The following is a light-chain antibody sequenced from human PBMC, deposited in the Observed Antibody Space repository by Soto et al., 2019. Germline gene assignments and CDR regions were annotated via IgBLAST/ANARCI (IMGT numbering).Light chain of an antibody. Sequence: QSVLTQPPSVSGAPGQRVTISCTGSSSNIGAGYDVHWYQQLPGTAPKLLIYGNSNRPSGVPDRFSGSKSGTSASLAITGRLAEEEADYYCQSYDGSLSGWVFGGGTKLTVL. CDR2: GNS. V-gene: IGLV1-40*01. CDR1: SSNIGAGYD. J-gene: IGLJ3*02. CDR3: QSYDGSLSGWV.